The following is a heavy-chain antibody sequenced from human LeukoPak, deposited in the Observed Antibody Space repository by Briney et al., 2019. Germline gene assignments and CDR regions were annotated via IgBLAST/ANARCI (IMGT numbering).Heavy chain of an antibody. CDR2: ISSTATL. CDR1: GFTFSSYS. V-gene: IGHV3-48*04. Sequence: PGGSLRLSCAASGFTFSSYSMNWVRQAPGKGLEWVSYISSTATLYYADFLKGRFTISRDNAKNSLYLQMNSLRAEDTAVYYCARVGSHRNSGYDSWGQGTLVTVSS. D-gene: IGHD5-12*01. J-gene: IGHJ5*01. CDR3: ARVGSHRNSGYDS.